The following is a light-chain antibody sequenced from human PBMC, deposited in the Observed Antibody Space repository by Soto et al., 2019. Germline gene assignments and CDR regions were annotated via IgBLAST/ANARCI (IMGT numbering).Light chain of an antibody. V-gene: IGLV1-40*01. J-gene: IGLJ3*02. CDR2: GNS. CDR3: QSYDSSLSAL. CDR1: SSNIGAGYD. Sequence: QSVLTQPPSVYGAPVQRVTISCIGSSSNIGAGYDVHWYQQLPGTAPKLLIYGNSNRPSGVPDRFSGSKSGTSASLAITGLQAEDEADYYCQSYDSSLSALFGGGTKLTVL.